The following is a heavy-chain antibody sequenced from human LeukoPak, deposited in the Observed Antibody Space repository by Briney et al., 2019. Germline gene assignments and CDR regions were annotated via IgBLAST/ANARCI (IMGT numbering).Heavy chain of an antibody. J-gene: IGHJ4*02. V-gene: IGHV1-8*01. D-gene: IGHD3-10*01. CDR1: GYTLTNYD. CDR2: MNPNNDNT. Sequence: ASVKVSCKASGYTLTNYDINWVRQATGQGLEWMGRMNPNNDNTGYAQRFRGRVTLTRNTSISTAYMELSSLRSEDTAVYYCARAGAGSFDFYYFDYWGQGTLVTVSS. CDR3: ARAGAGSFDFYYFDY.